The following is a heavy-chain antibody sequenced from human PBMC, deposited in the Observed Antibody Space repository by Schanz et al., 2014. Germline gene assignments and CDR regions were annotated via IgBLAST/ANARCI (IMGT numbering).Heavy chain of an antibody. CDR3: AKGRFGELSAFDI. CDR2: IKQDESEK. V-gene: IGHV3-7*05. D-gene: IGHD3-10*01. Sequence: EVQLVESGGGLVQPGGSLRLSCVASGFTFSNYWMTWVRRAPGKGLEWVANIKQDESEKYYVDSVKGRFTISRDNAKNSLFLHMNSLRAEDTAVYYCAKGRFGELSAFDIWGQGTMVTVSS. J-gene: IGHJ3*02. CDR1: GFTFSNYW.